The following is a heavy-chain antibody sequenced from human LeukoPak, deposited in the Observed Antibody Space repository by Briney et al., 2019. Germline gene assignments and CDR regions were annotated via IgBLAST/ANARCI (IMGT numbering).Heavy chain of an antibody. D-gene: IGHD3-10*01. J-gene: IGHJ4*02. Sequence: GGSLRLSCAASGFTLSNYAMTWVRQAPGKGLEWVSSITGSGALTYYADSVKGRFTISKDNAMDTLFLQMNSLRADDTAVYYCAKDRVDGSGSQFDSWGQGNLVTVSS. CDR2: ITGSGALT. V-gene: IGHV3-23*01. CDR3: AKDRVDGSGSQFDS. CDR1: GFTLSNYA.